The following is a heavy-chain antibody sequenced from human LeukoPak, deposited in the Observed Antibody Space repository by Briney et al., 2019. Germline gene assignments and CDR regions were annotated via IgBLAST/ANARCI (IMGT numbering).Heavy chain of an antibody. CDR2: ISAYNGNT. V-gene: IGHV1-18*04. D-gene: IGHD3-10*01. J-gene: IGHJ4*02. Sequence: GASVKVSCKASGYTFTSYGISWVRQAPGQGFEWMGWISAYNGNTNYAQKLQGRVTMTTDTSTSTAYMELRSLRSDDTAVYYCARDIITMVRGAGGYWGQGTPVTVSS. CDR1: GYTFTSYG. CDR3: ARDIITMVRGAGGY.